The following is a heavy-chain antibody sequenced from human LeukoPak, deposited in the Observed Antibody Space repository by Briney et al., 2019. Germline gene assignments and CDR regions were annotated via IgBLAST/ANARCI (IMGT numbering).Heavy chain of an antibody. D-gene: IGHD3-22*01. CDR3: ARGGYYYDSSGYGAHAFDI. J-gene: IGHJ3*02. CDR1: GGSISSGGYS. Sequence: SETLSLTCAVSGGSISSGGYSWSWIRQPPGKGLEWIGYIHHSGSTYYNPSLKSRVTISVDRSKNQFSLKLSSVTAADTAVYYCARGGYYYDSSGYGAHAFDIWGQGTMVTVSS. V-gene: IGHV4-30-2*01. CDR2: IHHSGST.